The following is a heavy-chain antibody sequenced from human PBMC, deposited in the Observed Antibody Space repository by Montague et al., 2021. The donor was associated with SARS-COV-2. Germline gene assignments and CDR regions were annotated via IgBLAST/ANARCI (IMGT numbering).Heavy chain of an antibody. J-gene: IGHJ4*02. CDR2: IYYSGST. D-gene: IGHD3-3*01. CDR3: ASQVPDFWSGIDY. CDR1: GGSISSSSYY. V-gene: IGHV4-61*01. Sequence: SETLSLTCTVSGGSISSSSYYWSWIRQPPGKGLEWIGYIYYSGSTNYNPSLKSRVTISVDTSKNQFSLKPSSVTAADTAVYYCASQVPDFWSGIDYWGQGTLVTVTS.